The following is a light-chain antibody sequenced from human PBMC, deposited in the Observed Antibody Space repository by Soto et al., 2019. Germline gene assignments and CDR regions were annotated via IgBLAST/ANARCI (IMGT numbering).Light chain of an antibody. CDR3: AAWDDSLSLGV. CDR1: SSNIGSNY. V-gene: IGLV1-47*01. Sequence: QSVLTQPPSASGTPGQRVTISCSGSSSNIGSNYVYWYQQLPGTAPKLLIYRNNQRPSGVPDRFSGSKSGTSASLAISGLRSEDEADYYCAAWDDSLSLGVFGGGTQLTVL. J-gene: IGLJ2*01. CDR2: RNN.